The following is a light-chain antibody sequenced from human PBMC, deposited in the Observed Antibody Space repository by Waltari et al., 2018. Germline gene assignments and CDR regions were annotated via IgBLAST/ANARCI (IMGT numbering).Light chain of an antibody. CDR2: HAS. CDR1: ESGRKL. J-gene: IGKJ1*01. CDR3: QKYDSLPAT. V-gene: IGKV3-20*01. Sequence: SRRAPESGRKLLAWYQQKPRQAPSLLIYHASSSATGIPDRFSGSGFGTDFSLTISRLEPEDFAVYYCQKYDSLPATFGQGTKVEIK.